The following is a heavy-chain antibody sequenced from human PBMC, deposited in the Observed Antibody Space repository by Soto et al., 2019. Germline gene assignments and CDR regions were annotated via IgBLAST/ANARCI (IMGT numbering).Heavy chain of an antibody. CDR1: GFIFSGSA. J-gene: IGHJ6*02. V-gene: IGHV3-73*01. D-gene: IGHD2-2*02. Sequence: SGGSLRLSCAASGFIFSGSAIHWVRQASGKGLEWVGRIRSRANNFATSSAASVKGRFTFSRDDSKNTAYLQMNTLKPEETAVYYCARGQGAAIGDYYYHGMDVWGQGTTVTVSS. CDR2: IRSRANNFAT. CDR3: ARGQGAAIGDYYYHGMDV.